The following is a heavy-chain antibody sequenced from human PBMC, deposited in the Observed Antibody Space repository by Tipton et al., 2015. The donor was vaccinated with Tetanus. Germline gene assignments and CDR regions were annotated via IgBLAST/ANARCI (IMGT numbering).Heavy chain of an antibody. J-gene: IGHJ4*02. CDR3: ARGPIVVVPAARGAFDY. D-gene: IGHD2-2*01. V-gene: IGHV1-69*01. Sequence: QSGAEVKKPGSSVKVSCKASGGTFSSYAISWVRQAPGQGLEWMGGIIPIFGTANYAQKFQGRVTITADESTSTAYMELSSLRSEDTAVYYCARGPIVVVPAARGAFDYWGQGTLVTVSS. CDR1: GGTFSSYA. CDR2: IIPIFGTA.